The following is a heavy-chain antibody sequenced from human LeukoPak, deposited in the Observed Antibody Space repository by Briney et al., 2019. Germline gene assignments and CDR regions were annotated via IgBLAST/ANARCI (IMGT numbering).Heavy chain of an antibody. CDR1: GFTVSSNY. J-gene: IGHJ3*02. CDR3: ARRWFGEDDAFDI. Sequence: GVSLRLSCAASGFTVSSNYMSWVRQAPGKGLEWVSVIYSGGSTYYADSVKGRFTISRDNSKSTLYLQMNSLRAEDTAVYYCARRWFGEDDAFDIWGQGTMVTVSS. V-gene: IGHV3-66*01. D-gene: IGHD3-10*01. CDR2: IYSGGST.